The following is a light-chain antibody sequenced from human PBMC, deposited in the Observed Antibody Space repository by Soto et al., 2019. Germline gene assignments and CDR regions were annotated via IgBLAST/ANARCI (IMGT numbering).Light chain of an antibody. CDR1: QGITND. CDR2: AAS. CDR3: LQHNTYPWT. J-gene: IGKJ1*01. Sequence: IQMTQSPSSLSASVGHRVTMICRASQGITNDLGWYQQKPGKAPKRLIYAASTLQSGVPSRFSGSGSGTEFTLTISSLQTEDVATYYCLQHNTYPWTFGQGTKVDIK. V-gene: IGKV1-17*01.